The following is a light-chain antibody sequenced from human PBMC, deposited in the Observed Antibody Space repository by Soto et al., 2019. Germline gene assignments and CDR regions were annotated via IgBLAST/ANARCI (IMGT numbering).Light chain of an antibody. J-gene: IGKJ1*01. CDR1: QSLADT. CDR2: RAS. V-gene: IGKV3-20*01. CDR3: QQYGSSPTWT. Sequence: EVVMTQSPATLSVSPGESATLSCRASQSLADTLAWYQQKPGQAPRLLIFRASSRASGVPDRFSGSGSGTDFTLTISRLEPEDFAVYYCQQYGSSPTWTFGQGTKVDIK.